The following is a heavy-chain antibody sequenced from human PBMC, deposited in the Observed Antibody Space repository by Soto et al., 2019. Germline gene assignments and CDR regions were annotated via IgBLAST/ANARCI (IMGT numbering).Heavy chain of an antibody. J-gene: IGHJ4*02. Sequence: GGSLRLSCAASGFTFSSYGMHWVRQAPGKGLEWVAIISYDGNYKHHADSVKGRFTISRDNSKNTLYLQMNSLRAEDTAVYYCGKVSTYYYDSTFDFWGQGTLVTVSS. CDR2: ISYDGNYK. D-gene: IGHD3-22*01. V-gene: IGHV3-30*18. CDR1: GFTFSSYG. CDR3: GKVSTYYYDSTFDF.